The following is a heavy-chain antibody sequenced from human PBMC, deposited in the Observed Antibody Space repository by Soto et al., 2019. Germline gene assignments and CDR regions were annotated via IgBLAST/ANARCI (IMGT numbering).Heavy chain of an antibody. CDR2: IYSGGTT. CDR1: GFTVRANY. V-gene: IGHV3-53*01. CDR3: HGYGY. D-gene: IGHD5-12*01. Sequence: EVQLVESGGGLIQPRGSLRLSCAVSGFTVRANYMSWVRQAPGKGLEWVSVIYSGGTTYYAYSVKGRFIISRDISKNTLYLQMNILRAEDTAVYYCHGYGYWGQGTLVTVSS. J-gene: IGHJ4*02.